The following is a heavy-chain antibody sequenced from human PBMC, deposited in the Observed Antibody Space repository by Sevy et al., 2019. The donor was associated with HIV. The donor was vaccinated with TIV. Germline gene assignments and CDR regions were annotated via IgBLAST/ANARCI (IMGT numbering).Heavy chain of an antibody. Sequence: GSLRLSCAASGFTFSSYAMSWVRQAPGKGLEWVSLISNSGSSTYYADSVKGRFTLSRDNSKNTLYLQMNSLKAEDTAVYYCAKIIPYYGLGSYRQGAFDIWGQGTMVTVSS. V-gene: IGHV3-23*01. CDR3: AKIIPYYGLGSYRQGAFDI. CDR1: GFTFSSYA. D-gene: IGHD3-10*01. CDR2: ISNSGSST. J-gene: IGHJ3*02.